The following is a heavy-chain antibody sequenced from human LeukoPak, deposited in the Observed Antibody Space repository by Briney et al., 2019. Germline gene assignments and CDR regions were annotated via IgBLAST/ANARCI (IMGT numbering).Heavy chain of an antibody. CDR3: ARSIAAAGWYYFDY. CDR1: GFTFSSYG. J-gene: IGHJ4*02. V-gene: IGHV3-33*01. D-gene: IGHD6-13*01. CDR2: IWYDGSNK. Sequence: PGGSLRLSCAASGFTFSSYGMHWVRQAPGKGLEWVAVIWYDGSNKYYADSVKGRFTISRDNSKNTLYLQMNSLRAEDTAVYYCARSIAAAGWYYFDYWGQGTLVTVSS.